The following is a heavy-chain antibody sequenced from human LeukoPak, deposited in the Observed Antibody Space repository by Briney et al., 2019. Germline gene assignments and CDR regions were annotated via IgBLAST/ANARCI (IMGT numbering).Heavy chain of an antibody. CDR2: ISGSGGST. CDR1: GFTFSSYA. J-gene: IGHJ6*03. V-gene: IGHV3-23*01. D-gene: IGHD6-13*01. Sequence: GGSLRLSCAASGFTFSSYAMSWVRQAPGKGLEWVSAISGSGGSTYYADSVKGRFTISRDNSKNTLYLQMNSLRAKDTAVYYCAKVRLSSSWPNYYCYMDVWGKGTTVTISS. CDR3: AKVRLSSSWPNYYCYMDV.